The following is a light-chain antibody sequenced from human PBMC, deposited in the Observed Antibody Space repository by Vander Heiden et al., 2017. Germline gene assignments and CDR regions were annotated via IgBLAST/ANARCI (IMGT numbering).Light chain of an antibody. CDR2: DAS. CDR3: QQRSNWPRGT. J-gene: IGKJ1*01. V-gene: IGKV3-11*01. Sequence: EIVLTQSPATLSLSPGERATLSCRASQSVSSYLAWYQQKPGQAPRLLIYDASNRATGIPARFSGSGSGTDFTLTISSLEPEDFAVYYWQQRSNWPRGTFGQGTKVEIK. CDR1: QSVSSY.